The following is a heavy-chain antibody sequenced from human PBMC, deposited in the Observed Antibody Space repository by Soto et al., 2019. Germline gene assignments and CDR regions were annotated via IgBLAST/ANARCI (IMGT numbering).Heavy chain of an antibody. CDR2: ISAYNGNR. Sequence: QVQLVQSGAEVKKPGASVKVSCKASGYTFTSYGIIWVRQAPGQGLEWMGWISAYNGNRNYAQKLQGRVTMTTDTSTSTAYMDLRSLRSADTAVYYRARADMSLVWFDPWGQGTLVTVSS. D-gene: IGHD2-15*01. V-gene: IGHV1-18*01. J-gene: IGHJ5*02. CDR1: GYTFTSYG. CDR3: ARADMSLVWFDP.